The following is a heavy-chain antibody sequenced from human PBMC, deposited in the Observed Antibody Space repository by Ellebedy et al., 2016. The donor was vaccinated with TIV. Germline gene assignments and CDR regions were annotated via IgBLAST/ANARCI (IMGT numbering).Heavy chain of an antibody. CDR1: GLTFGSYA. J-gene: IGHJ3*01. CDR3: AKEPYYYDNSGP. D-gene: IGHD3-22*01. CDR2: VAGSGSAT. Sequence: GESLKISCAASGLTFGSYAMSWVRQAPGKGLEWVSTVAGSGSATYYADSVRGRFTISRDKSKNRLYLQMTSLRAEDTAVYYCAKEPYYYDNSGPWGQGTTVTVSS. V-gene: IGHV3-23*01.